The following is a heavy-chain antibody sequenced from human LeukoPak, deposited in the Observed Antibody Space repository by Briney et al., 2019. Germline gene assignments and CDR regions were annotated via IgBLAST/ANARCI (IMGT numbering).Heavy chain of an antibody. Sequence: GGSLRLSCAASGFTFDDYGMSWVRQAPGKGLEWVSGINWNGGSTGYAGSVKGRFTISRDNAKNSLYLQMNSLRADDTALYYCARDLGIASWDWGQGTLVTVSS. J-gene: IGHJ4*02. CDR1: GFTFDDYG. D-gene: IGHD6-13*01. V-gene: IGHV3-20*04. CDR3: ARDLGIASWD. CDR2: INWNGGST.